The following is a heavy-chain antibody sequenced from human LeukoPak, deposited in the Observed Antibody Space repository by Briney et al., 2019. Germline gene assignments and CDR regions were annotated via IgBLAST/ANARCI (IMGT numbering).Heavy chain of an antibody. CDR1: GGTFSSYA. D-gene: IGHD3-10*01. J-gene: IGHJ5*02. V-gene: IGHV1-69*01. CDR3: ARASGYYYGSGSYYNWFDP. Sequence: GSSVKVSCKASGGTFSSYAISWVRQAPGQGLEWMGGIIPIFGTANYAQKFQGRVTITADESTSTAYMELSSLRSEDTAVYYCARASGYYYGSGSYYNWFDPWGQGTLVTVSS. CDR2: IIPIFGTA.